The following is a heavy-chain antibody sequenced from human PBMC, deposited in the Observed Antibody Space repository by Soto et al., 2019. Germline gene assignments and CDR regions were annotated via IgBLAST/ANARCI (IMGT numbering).Heavy chain of an antibody. V-gene: IGHV1-18*01. J-gene: IGHJ4*02. D-gene: IGHD3-22*01. Sequence: ASVKVSCKASGYTFTSYGISWVRQAPGQGLEWMGWISAYNGNTNYAQKLQGRVTMTTDTSTSTAYMELRSLRSEDTAVYYCARGFVCYDSSGYYYDYWGQGTLVPVSS. CDR2: ISAYNGNT. CDR1: GYTFTSYG. CDR3: ARGFVCYDSSGYYYDY.